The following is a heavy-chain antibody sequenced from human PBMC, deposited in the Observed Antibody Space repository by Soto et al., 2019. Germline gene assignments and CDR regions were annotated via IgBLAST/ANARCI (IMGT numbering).Heavy chain of an antibody. CDR2: IYYNGST. J-gene: IGHJ5*02. V-gene: IGHV4-59*12. Sequence: PSETLSLTCTVSGGSFSSYYWSWIRQPPGKGLEWIGYIYYNGSTNYNPSLKSRVTISVDTSKNQFSLKLSSVTAADTAVYYCARDPVFREGWFDPWGQGTLVTVSS. CDR1: GGSFSSYY. D-gene: IGHD3-10*01. CDR3: ARDPVFREGWFDP.